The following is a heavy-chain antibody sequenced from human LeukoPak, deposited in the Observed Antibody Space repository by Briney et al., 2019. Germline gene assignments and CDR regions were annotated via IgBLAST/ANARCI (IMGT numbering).Heavy chain of an antibody. Sequence: SETLSLTCTVSGGSISSGSYYWSWIRQPAGRGLEWIGRIYTSGSTNYNPSLKSRVTISVDTSKNQFSLKLSSVTAADTAVYYCARVTTGGYYNCWGQGTLVTVSA. V-gene: IGHV4-61*02. CDR2: IYTSGST. D-gene: IGHD3-22*01. J-gene: IGHJ4*02. CDR3: ARVTTGGYYNC. CDR1: GGSISSGSYY.